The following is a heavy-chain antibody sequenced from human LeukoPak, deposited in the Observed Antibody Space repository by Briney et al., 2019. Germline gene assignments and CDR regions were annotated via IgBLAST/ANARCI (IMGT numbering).Heavy chain of an antibody. Sequence: ASVKVSCKASGYTFSSNDINWVRQATGQGLEWMGWMNPHSGNTGYAQKFQGRVTITRNSSISTAYMELSSLRSEDTAVYYCARDPGGVVGAGGYFDYWGQGTLVTVSS. D-gene: IGHD1-26*01. V-gene: IGHV1-8*01. J-gene: IGHJ4*02. CDR2: MNPHSGNT. CDR3: ARDPGGVVGAGGYFDY. CDR1: GYTFSSND.